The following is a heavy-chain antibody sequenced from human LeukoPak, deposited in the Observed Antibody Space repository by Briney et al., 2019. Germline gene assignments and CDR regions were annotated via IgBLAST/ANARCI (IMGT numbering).Heavy chain of an antibody. V-gene: IGHV4-34*01. CDR3: ARGRVIAVAGTRWFDP. J-gene: IGHJ5*02. CDR1: GGSFSGYY. D-gene: IGHD6-19*01. CDR2: INHSGST. Sequence: PETLSLTCAVYGGSFSGYYWSWIRQPPGKGLEWIGEINHSGSTNYNPSLKSRVTISVDTSKNQFSLKLSSVTAADTAVYYCARGRVIAVAGTRWFDPWGQGTLVTVSS.